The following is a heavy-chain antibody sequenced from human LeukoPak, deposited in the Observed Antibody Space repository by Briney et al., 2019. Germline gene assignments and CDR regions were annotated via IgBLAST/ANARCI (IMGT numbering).Heavy chain of an antibody. CDR1: GYTFTSYD. D-gene: IGHD3-3*01. CDR2: INPNSGGT. Sequence: ASVKVSCKASGYTFTSYDINWVRQATGQGLEWMGWINPNSGGTNYAQKFQGRVTMTRDTSISTAYMELSRLRSDDTAVYYCARDPNTIFGVVDYYYMDVWGKGTTVTVSS. V-gene: IGHV1-2*02. CDR3: ARDPNTIFGVVDYYYMDV. J-gene: IGHJ6*03.